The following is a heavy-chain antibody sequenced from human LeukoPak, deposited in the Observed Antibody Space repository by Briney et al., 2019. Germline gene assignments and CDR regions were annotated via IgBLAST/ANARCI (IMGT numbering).Heavy chain of an antibody. Sequence: GESLKISCKASGYSFTSYWIGWVRQMPGKGLEWMGIIYPGDSDTRFSPSFQGQVTISADKSISTAYLQWSSLKASDTAMYYCARQGYSSSSRFDNWGQGTLCTVSS. J-gene: IGHJ4*02. V-gene: IGHV5-51*01. CDR3: ARQGYSSSSRFDN. CDR2: IYPGDSDT. CDR1: GYSFTSYW. D-gene: IGHD6-6*01.